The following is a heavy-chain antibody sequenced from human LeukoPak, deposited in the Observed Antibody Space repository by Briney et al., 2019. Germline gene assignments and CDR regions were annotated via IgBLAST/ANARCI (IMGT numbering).Heavy chain of an antibody. Sequence: SETLSLTCTVSGGSISSSSYYWGWIRQPPGKGLEWIGSIYYSGSTYFNPSLKSRVTISVDTSKNQFSLKLSAVTAADTAVYYCASVRRGFGESSKYYSYYYMDVWGNGTTVTISS. CDR2: IYYSGST. CDR3: ASVRRGFGESSKYYSYYYMDV. D-gene: IGHD3-10*01. J-gene: IGHJ6*03. CDR1: GGSISSSSYY. V-gene: IGHV4-39*01.